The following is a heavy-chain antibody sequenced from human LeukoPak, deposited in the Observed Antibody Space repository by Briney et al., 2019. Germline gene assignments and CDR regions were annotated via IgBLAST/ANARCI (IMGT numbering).Heavy chain of an antibody. CDR3: ARSSRELGGYAPWELMPPFDY. CDR2: ISGSGTYT. J-gene: IGHJ4*02. CDR1: GFTFSSYG. V-gene: IGHV3-21*01. D-gene: IGHD1-7*01. Sequence: PGGSLRLSCAASGFTFSSYGMHWVRQAPGKGLEWVSSISGSGTYTHYADSVKGRFTISRDNSKNTLYLQMSSLRADDTAVYYCARSSRELGGYAPWELMPPFDYWGQETLVTVSS.